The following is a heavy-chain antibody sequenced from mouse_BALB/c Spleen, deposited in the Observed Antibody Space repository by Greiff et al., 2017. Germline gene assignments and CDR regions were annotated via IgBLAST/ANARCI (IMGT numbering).Heavy chain of an antibody. CDR1: GFTFSSYG. CDR2: ISSGGSYT. V-gene: IGHV5-6*01. Sequence: EVQLVESGGDLVKPGGSLKLSCAASGFTFSSYGMSWVRQTPDKRLEWVATISSGGSYTYYPDSVKGRFTISRDNAKNTLYLQMSSLKSEDTAMYYCARRNYGPYYAMDYWGQGTSVTVSS. CDR3: ARRNYGPYYAMDY. D-gene: IGHD1-1*01. J-gene: IGHJ4*01.